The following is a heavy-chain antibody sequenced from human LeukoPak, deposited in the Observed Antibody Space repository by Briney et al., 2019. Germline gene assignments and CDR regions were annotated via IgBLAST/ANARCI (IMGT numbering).Heavy chain of an antibody. CDR1: GHDFTRFG. D-gene: IGHD6-19*01. J-gene: IGHJ4*02. Sequence: ASVTVSCKPSGHDFTRFGILRVRRAPGQGLEWMGWISPYNGKTRYAQKSQGRVAMTTDTSTTTAYKELRGLRFNDTAVYYCARAGSGSGWYFDYWGQGTLVTVSS. V-gene: IGHV1-18*01. CDR2: ISPYNGKT. CDR3: ARAGSGSGWYFDY.